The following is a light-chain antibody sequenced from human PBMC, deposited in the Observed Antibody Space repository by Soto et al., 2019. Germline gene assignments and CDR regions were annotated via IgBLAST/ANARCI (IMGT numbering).Light chain of an antibody. CDR3: AVWDDSLNAYV. CDR2: YDD. V-gene: IGLV1-36*01. Sequence: QSVLTQPPSVSEAPRQRVTISCSGSSSNIGNNAVNWYQQLPGQAPKLLIYYDDLLPSGVSDRFSGSKSGTSASLAIRGLQSEDEADYYCAVWDDSLNAYVFGTGTKVTVL. J-gene: IGLJ1*01. CDR1: SSNIGNNA.